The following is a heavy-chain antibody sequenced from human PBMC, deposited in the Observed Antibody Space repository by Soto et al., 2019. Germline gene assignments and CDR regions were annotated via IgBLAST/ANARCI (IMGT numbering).Heavy chain of an antibody. CDR2: VYFTGTT. V-gene: IGHV4-61*01. J-gene: IGHJ4*02. CDR1: GGSVSSRSHY. CDR3: AREGYSYAYFDY. Sequence: PSETLSLTCTVSGGSVSSRSHYWSWIRQPPGKGLEWIGYVYFTGTTNYNPSLKSRLTVSVDTATNQFSLKLRSVTAADTAVYYCAREGYSYAYFDYWGQGALVTVSS. D-gene: IGHD5-18*01.